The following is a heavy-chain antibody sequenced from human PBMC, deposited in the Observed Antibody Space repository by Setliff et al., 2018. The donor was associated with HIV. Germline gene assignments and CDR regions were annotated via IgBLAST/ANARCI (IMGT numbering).Heavy chain of an antibody. CDR2: IYYTWST. CDR3: ARGGAVSADFDS. V-gene: IGHV4-61*01. CDR1: GGSVGSGSYY. Sequence: SETLSLTCTVSGGSVGSGSYYWSWIRQPPGKGLEYIGYIYYTWSTTYNPSLKSRVSMSIDTSKNQFSLRLTSVTAADTAVYFCARGGAVSADFDSWGQGTLVTVSS. J-gene: IGHJ4*02. D-gene: IGHD3-16*01.